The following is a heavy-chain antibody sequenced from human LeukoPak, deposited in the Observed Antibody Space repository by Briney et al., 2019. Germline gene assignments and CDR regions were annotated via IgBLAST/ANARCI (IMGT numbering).Heavy chain of an antibody. Sequence: ASVKVSCKASGYTFTGYYMHWVRQAPGQGLEWMGWINPNGGGTNYAQKFQGRVTMTRDTSISTAYMELSRLRSDDTAVYYCATPRDLTGDEGIDYWGQGTLVTVSS. V-gene: IGHV1-2*02. CDR3: ATPRDLTGDEGIDY. CDR2: INPNGGGT. CDR1: GYTFTGYY. J-gene: IGHJ4*02. D-gene: IGHD7-27*01.